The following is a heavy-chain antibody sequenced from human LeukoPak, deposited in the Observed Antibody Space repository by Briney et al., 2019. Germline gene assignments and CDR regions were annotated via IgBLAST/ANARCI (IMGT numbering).Heavy chain of an antibody. Sequence: GGSLRLSCAASGFTFSNAWMSWVRQAPGKGREWVGRIKSKTDGGTTDYAAPVKGRFTISRDDSKNTLYLQMNSLKTEDTAVYYCTTGTLLNYYYYGMDVWGKGTTVTVSS. CDR1: GFTFSNAW. D-gene: IGHD3-10*01. CDR3: TTGTLLNYYYYGMDV. CDR2: IKSKTDGGTT. J-gene: IGHJ6*04. V-gene: IGHV3-15*01.